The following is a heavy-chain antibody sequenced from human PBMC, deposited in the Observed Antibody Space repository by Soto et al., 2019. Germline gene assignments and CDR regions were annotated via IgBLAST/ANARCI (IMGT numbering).Heavy chain of an antibody. CDR3: AKSGYSSSSSIDY. Sequence: EVQLLESGGGLVQPGGSLRLSCAASGFTFSSYAMSWVRQAPGMGLEWVSAISGSVGSTYYADSVKGRFTISRDNSKNTLYLQMNSLRAEDTAVYYCAKSGYSSSSSIDYWCQGTLVTVSS. CDR2: ISGSVGST. V-gene: IGHV3-23*01. D-gene: IGHD6-6*01. CDR1: GFTFSSYA. J-gene: IGHJ4*02.